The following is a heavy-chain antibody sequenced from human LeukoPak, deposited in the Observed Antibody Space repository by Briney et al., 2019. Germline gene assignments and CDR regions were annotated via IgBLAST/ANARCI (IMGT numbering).Heavy chain of an antibody. V-gene: IGHV3-23*01. D-gene: IGHD5-18*01. CDR2: ISGSGGST. Sequence: GGSLRLSCAASGFTFSSYAMSWVRQAPGKGLEWVSAISGSGGSTYYADSVKGRFTISRDNSKNALYLQMNSLRAEDTAVYYCAKDRNSGAMVKGDYWGQGTLVTVSS. CDR1: GFTFSSYA. J-gene: IGHJ4*02. CDR3: AKDRNSGAMVKGDY.